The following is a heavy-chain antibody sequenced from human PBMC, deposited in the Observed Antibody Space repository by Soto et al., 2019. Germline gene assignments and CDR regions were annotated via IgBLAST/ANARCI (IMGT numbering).Heavy chain of an antibody. J-gene: IGHJ4*02. Sequence: QVQLQQWGAGLLKPSETLSLTCAVYGGSFSGYYWSWIRQPPGKGLEWIGEINHSGRTNYNPSLKSRVTISVDTPKNQFSLKLSSVTAADTAVYYCARDYYDSSGRPTIDYWGQGTLVTVSS. D-gene: IGHD3-22*01. V-gene: IGHV4-34*01. CDR3: ARDYYDSSGRPTIDY. CDR2: INHSGRT. CDR1: GGSFSGYY.